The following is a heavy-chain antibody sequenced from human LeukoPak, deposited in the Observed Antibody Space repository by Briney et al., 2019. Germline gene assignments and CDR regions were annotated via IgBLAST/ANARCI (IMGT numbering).Heavy chain of an antibody. J-gene: IGHJ4*02. D-gene: IGHD4-17*01. CDR2: ISYDGSNK. CDR3: AKDPYYGDYYFDY. V-gene: IGHV3-30*18. CDR1: GFTFSSYG. Sequence: GRSLRLSCAASGFTFSSYGMHWVRQAPGKGLEWVAVISYDGSNKYYADSVKGRFTISRDNSKNTLYLQMNSLRAEDTAVYYCAKDPYYGDYYFDYWGQGTLVTVSS.